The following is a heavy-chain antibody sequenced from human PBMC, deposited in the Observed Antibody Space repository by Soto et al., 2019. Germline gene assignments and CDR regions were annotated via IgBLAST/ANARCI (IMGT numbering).Heavy chain of an antibody. V-gene: IGHV3-30*18. J-gene: IGHJ4*02. CDR1: GFTFNIYG. CDR2: ISYDGSNQ. Sequence: LRLSCAASGFTFNIYGMHWVRQAPDKGLEWVALISYDGSNQYYADSVKGRFTISRDNSKNTLFLQMNSLRADDTAVYYCAKDQASGQGSFDSWGQGTLVTVSS. CDR3: AKDQASGQGSFDS.